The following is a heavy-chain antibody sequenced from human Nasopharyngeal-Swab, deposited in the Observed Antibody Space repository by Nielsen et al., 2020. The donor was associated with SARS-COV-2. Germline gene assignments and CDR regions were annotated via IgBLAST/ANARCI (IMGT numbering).Heavy chain of an antibody. CDR3: AASYGSGSFRSWFDP. D-gene: IGHD3-10*01. CDR2: ILDSGTT. J-gene: IGHJ5*02. V-gene: IGHV4-59*08. Sequence: PGKGLEWIDYILDSGTTTYNPSLKSRVTISIDTSKNHFSLEMTSVTAADTAIYYCAASYGSGSFRSWFDPWGQGTLVTVSS.